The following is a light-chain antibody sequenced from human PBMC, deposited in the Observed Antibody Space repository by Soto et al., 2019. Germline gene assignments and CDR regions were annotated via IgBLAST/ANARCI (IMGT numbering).Light chain of an antibody. V-gene: IGKV1-33*01. Sequence: IQMTQSPSSLSASVGDRVTITCQASQDISKNLNWYQQKPGKAPKLLIYDASSLQTGVPSRFSGSVAATHFTFTISSLQPEDMATYYCQQYDNLLPITFGQGTRLEIK. CDR2: DAS. CDR3: QQYDNLLPIT. CDR1: QDISKN. J-gene: IGKJ5*01.